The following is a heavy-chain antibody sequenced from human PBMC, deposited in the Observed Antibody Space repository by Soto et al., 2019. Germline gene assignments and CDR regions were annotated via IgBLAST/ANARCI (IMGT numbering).Heavy chain of an antibody. CDR2: IYYSGST. CDR1: GGSISSYY. Sequence: SETLSLTCTVSGGSISSYYWSWIRQPPGKGLEWIGYIYYSGSTNYNPSLKSRVTISVDTSKNQFSLKLSSVTAADTAVYYCAKAPGGPYDAFDIWGQGTMVTVSS. D-gene: IGHD2-8*02. CDR3: AKAPGGPYDAFDI. J-gene: IGHJ3*02. V-gene: IGHV4-59*01.